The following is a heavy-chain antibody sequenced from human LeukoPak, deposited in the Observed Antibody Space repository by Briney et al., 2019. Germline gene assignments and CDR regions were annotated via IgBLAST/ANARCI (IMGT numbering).Heavy chain of an antibody. CDR2: INPNSGGT. Sequence: ASVKVSCKASGYTFTGYYMHWVRQAPGQGLEWMGWINPNSGGTNYAQKFQGRVTMTRDTSISTAPMELSRLRSDDTAVYYCARAGGGYSGSYNDYWGQGTLVTVSS. D-gene: IGHD1-26*01. V-gene: IGHV1-2*02. CDR1: GYTFTGYY. CDR3: ARAGGGYSGSYNDY. J-gene: IGHJ4*02.